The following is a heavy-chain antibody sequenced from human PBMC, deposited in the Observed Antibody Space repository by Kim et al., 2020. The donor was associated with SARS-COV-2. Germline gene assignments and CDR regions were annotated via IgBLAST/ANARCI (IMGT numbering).Heavy chain of an antibody. CDR2: IYISGGT. CDR1: GGSISSGGYS. Sequence: SETLSLTCAVSGGSISSGGYSWSWIRQPPGKGREWIGSIYISGGTYYNRSLKSRVTIPLDRSKNQFSLKLSSVTAADTAVYYCARAKNYGSGSAFDYWGQGTLVTVSS. CDR3: ARAKNYGSGSAFDY. D-gene: IGHD3-10*01. V-gene: IGHV4-30-2*01. J-gene: IGHJ4*02.